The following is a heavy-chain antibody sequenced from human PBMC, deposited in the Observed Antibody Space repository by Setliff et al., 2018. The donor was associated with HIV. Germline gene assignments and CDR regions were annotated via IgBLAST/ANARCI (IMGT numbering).Heavy chain of an antibody. V-gene: IGHV3-33*01. Sequence: GGSLRLSCVAPGFTFSSYDIHWVRQAPGKGLEWVAVIWYDGSEKYYVDSVEGRFTISRDNAKNSLYLEMNSLTVEDTALYYCARDWPSSTAAGDCWGQGTLVTVSS. CDR2: IWYDGSEK. CDR1: GFTFSSYD. CDR3: ARDWPSSTAAGDC. D-gene: IGHD6-6*01. J-gene: IGHJ4*02.